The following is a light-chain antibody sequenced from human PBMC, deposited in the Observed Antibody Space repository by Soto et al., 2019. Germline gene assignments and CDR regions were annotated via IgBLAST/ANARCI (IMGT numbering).Light chain of an antibody. Sequence: QSVLTQPPSASGTPGQRVTISCSGSSSNIGYNHAFWYQQLPGTAPKLVIYRNDQRPPGVPDRFSGSKSGTSASLAISGLRSEDEADYYCAAWDARLSGYVFGTGTKVTVL. J-gene: IGLJ1*01. CDR3: AAWDARLSGYV. CDR1: SSNIGYNH. V-gene: IGLV1-47*01. CDR2: RND.